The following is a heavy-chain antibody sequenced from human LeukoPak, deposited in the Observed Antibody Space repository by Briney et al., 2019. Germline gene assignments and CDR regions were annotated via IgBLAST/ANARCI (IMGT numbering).Heavy chain of an antibody. Sequence: MTGGSLRLSCAASGFTFSSYSMNWVRQAPGKGLEWVSSIRSSSSYIYYADSVKGRFTISRDNAKNSLYLQMNSLRAEDTAVYYCALDVTVAGGYWGQGTLVTVSS. D-gene: IGHD6-19*01. J-gene: IGHJ4*02. CDR3: ALDVTVAGGY. CDR2: IRSSSSYI. CDR1: GFTFSSYS. V-gene: IGHV3-21*01.